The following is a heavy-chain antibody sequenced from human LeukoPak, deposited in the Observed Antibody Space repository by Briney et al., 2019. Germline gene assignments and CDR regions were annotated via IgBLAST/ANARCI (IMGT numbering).Heavy chain of an antibody. Sequence: SETLSLTCTVSGGSISSSSYYWGWIRQPPGKGLEWIGSIYYSGSTYYNPSLKSRVTISVDTSKNQFSLKLSSVTAADTAVYYCARTVAGPRYYYYYMDVWGKGTTVTVSS. J-gene: IGHJ6*03. CDR3: ARTVAGPRYYYYYMDV. V-gene: IGHV4-39*01. CDR2: IYYSGST. D-gene: IGHD2-15*01. CDR1: GGSISSSSYY.